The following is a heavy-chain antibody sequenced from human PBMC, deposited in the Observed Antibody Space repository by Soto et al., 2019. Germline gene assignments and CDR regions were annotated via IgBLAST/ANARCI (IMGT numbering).Heavy chain of an antibody. Sequence: GASVKVSCKASGGTFSSYAISWVRQAPGQGLEWMGGIIPIFGTANYAQKFQGRVTITADESTSTAYMELSSLRSEDTAVYYCAREVVAARSYYLFDYWGQGTLVTVSS. CDR2: IIPIFGTA. V-gene: IGHV1-69*13. CDR3: AREVVAARSYYLFDY. J-gene: IGHJ4*02. D-gene: IGHD2-15*01. CDR1: GGTFSSYA.